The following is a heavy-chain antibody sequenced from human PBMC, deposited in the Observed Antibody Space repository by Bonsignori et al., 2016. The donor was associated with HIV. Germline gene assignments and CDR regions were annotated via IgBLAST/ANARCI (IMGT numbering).Heavy chain of an antibody. D-gene: IGHD3-3*01. CDR3: AHIRFFGVIIPGFDY. J-gene: IGHJ4*02. Sequence: WIRQPPGKALEWLALIYWDDDKRYSPSLKSRLTITKDTSKNQVVLTMTNMDPVDTATYYCAHIRFFGVIIPGFDYWGQGTLVTVSS. CDR2: IYWDDDK. V-gene: IGHV2-5*02.